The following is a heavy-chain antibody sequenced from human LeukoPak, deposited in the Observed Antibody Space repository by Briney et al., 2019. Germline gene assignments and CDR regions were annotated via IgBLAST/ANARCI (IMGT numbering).Heavy chain of an antibody. CDR1: GFTLSSYW. J-gene: IGHJ4*02. V-gene: IGHV3-74*01. CDR2: INSDGSSR. Sequence: GGSLRLSCAASGFTLSSYWMHWVRQTPGKGLVWVSRINSDGSSRTYADSVKGRFTISRDNAKNTLYLQMDSLRAGDTAVYYCARDPAPSGWYDYWGQGTLVTVSS. CDR3: ARDPAPSGWYDY. D-gene: IGHD6-19*01.